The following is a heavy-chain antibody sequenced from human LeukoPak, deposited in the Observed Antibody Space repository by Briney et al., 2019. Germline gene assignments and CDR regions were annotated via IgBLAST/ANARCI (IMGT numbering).Heavy chain of an antibody. CDR1: GGSFSGYY. Sequence: SETLSLTCAVYGGSFSGYYWSWIRQPPGKGLEWIGYIYYSGSTNYNPSLKSRVTISVDTSKNQFSLKLSSVTAADTAVYYCAGGYYYMDVWGKGTTVTVSS. CDR2: IYYSGST. CDR3: AGGYYYMDV. V-gene: IGHV4-59*01. J-gene: IGHJ6*03. D-gene: IGHD3-10*01.